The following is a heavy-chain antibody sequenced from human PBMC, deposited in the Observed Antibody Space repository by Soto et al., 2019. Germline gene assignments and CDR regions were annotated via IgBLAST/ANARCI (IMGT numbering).Heavy chain of an antibody. V-gene: IGHV4-34*01. CDR1: GGSFSGYY. D-gene: IGHD2-21*02. CDR3: ARVLSHIVVVTARFKNGFDP. Sequence: SETLSLTCAVYGGSFSGYYWSWIRQPPGKGLEWIGEINHSGSTNYNPSPKSRVTISVDTSKNQFSLKLSSVTAADTAVYYCARVLSHIVVVTARFKNGFDPWVQGSLVTVSS. J-gene: IGHJ5*02. CDR2: INHSGST.